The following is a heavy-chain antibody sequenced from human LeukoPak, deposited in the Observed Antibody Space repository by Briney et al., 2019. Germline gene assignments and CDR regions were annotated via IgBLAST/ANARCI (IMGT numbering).Heavy chain of an antibody. CDR2: ISYDGGNK. Sequence: GRSLRLSCAASGFTFSRSAMHWVRQAPGKGLEWVAIISYDGGNKYYADSVKGRFTISRDNSKNTLYLQMNSLRAEDTAVYYFATEGGGNSGSLAFDIWGQGTMATVSS. D-gene: IGHD4-23*01. V-gene: IGHV3-30*04. CDR3: ATEGGGNSGSLAFDI. CDR1: GFTFSRSA. J-gene: IGHJ3*02.